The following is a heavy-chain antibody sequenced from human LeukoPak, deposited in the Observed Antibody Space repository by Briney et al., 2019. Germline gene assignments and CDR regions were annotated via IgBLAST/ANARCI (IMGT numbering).Heavy chain of an antibody. CDR1: GYTFTNFD. V-gene: IGHV1-8*01. CDR2: MNPVSGNA. Sequence: ASVKVSCKASGYTFTNFDINWVRQAPGQGLEWMGWMNPVSGNAGSAQKFQGRVTLTRDTSISTAYMELSSLRSEDTAVYYCARATMVRGVIPGWFDPWGQGTLVTVSS. D-gene: IGHD3-10*01. J-gene: IGHJ5*02. CDR3: ARATMVRGVIPGWFDP.